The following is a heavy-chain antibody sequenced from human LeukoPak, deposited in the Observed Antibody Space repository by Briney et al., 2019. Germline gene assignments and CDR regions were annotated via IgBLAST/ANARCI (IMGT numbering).Heavy chain of an antibody. CDR1: GYSIGTGYY. CDR3: ARPNTWITEGFDH. J-gene: IGHJ5*02. Sequence: PSETLSLTCSVSGYSIGTGYYWGWIRQPPGKGLQWIGSIYGDGTTFYNPSLKSRLTISIDTSKNQSSLKLTSMTAADTAVYYCARPNTWITEGFDHWGQGALVTVSS. V-gene: IGHV4-38-2*01. D-gene: IGHD3-16*01. CDR2: IYGDGTT.